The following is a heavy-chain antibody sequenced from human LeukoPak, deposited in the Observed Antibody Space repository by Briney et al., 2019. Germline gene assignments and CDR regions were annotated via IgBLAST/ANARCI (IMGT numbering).Heavy chain of an antibody. CDR2: INHSGST. J-gene: IGHJ4*02. V-gene: IGHV4-34*01. D-gene: IGHD3-22*01. CDR3: ARGRNYYDSSGYYRSRIMDY. Sequence: SETLSLTCAVHGGSFSGYYWSWIRQPPGKGLEWIGEINHSGSTNYNPSLKSRVTISVDTSKNQFSLKLSSVTAADTAVYYCARGRNYYDSSGYYRSRIMDYWSQGTLVTVSS. CDR1: GGSFSGYY.